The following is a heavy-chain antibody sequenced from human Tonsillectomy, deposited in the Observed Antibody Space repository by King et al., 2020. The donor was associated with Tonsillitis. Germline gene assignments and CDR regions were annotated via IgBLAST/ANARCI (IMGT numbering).Heavy chain of an antibody. D-gene: IGHD3-10*01. CDR1: GYTFTSYY. Sequence: VQLVESGAEVKKPGASVKVSCKASGYTFTSYYIHWVRQAPGQGLEWMGIINPSVGSTSYAQKFQGRVTMTRDTSTSTVYMELNSLRSEDTAVYYCARGSGSGTYYKYFEYGGQGTLVTVSS. J-gene: IGHJ4*02. CDR3: ARGSGSGTYYKYFEY. CDR2: INPSVGST. V-gene: IGHV1-46*01.